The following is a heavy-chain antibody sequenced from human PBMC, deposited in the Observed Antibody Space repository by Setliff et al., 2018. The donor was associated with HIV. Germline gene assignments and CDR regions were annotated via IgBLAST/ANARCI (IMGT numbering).Heavy chain of an antibody. J-gene: IGHJ4*02. CDR1: GFTFSSYW. V-gene: IGHV3-7*01. CDR3: AREWNGGYDY. D-gene: IGHD2-8*01. CDR2: IKQDGSEK. Sequence: GGSLRLSCAASGFTFSSYWTSWVRQAPGKGLEWVANIKQDGSEKYYVDSVKGRFTISRDNAKNSLYLQMNSMRAEDTAVYYCAREWNGGYDYWGQGTLVTVSS.